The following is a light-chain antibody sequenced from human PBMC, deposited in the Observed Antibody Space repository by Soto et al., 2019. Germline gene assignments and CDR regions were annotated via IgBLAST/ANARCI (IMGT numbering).Light chain of an antibody. V-gene: IGLV2-14*03. Sequence: QPVLTQPASVSGSPGQSITISCTGTSSDIGSYDYVSWYQQHPGKAPKLVICDVRDRPSGVSNRFSGSKSGNTASLTISGLQAEDEADYYCSSYTSGTTRYVFGTGTKLTVL. J-gene: IGLJ1*01. CDR3: SSYTSGTTRYV. CDR1: SSDIGSYDY. CDR2: DVR.